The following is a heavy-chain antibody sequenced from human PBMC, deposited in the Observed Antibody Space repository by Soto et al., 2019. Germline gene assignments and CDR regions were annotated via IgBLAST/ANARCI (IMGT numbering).Heavy chain of an antibody. D-gene: IGHD5-18*01. CDR3: ARELTGYRYGPGEVY. CDR1: GGSISSGDYY. V-gene: IGHV4-30-4*01. Sequence: SETLSLTCTVSGGSISSGDYYWSWIRQPPGKGLGWIGYIDYSGSTYYNPSLKSRVTISIHTSKNQFSLKLSSMTAADTAVYYCARELTGYRYGPGEVYWGQGTLVTVSS. J-gene: IGHJ4*02. CDR2: IDYSGST.